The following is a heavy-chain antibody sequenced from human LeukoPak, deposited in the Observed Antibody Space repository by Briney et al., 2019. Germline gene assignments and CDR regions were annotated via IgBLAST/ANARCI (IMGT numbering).Heavy chain of an antibody. J-gene: IGHJ4*02. Sequence: ASVKVSCKASGYTFTTYSIFWMRQAPGQGLERMGWINAGNGNTKYSQKLQGRVTITRDTSANTVYVELSSLRSEDTAVYYCAREHDFLIDYSFDYWGQGTLVTVSS. D-gene: IGHD3-3*01. CDR1: GYTFTTYS. V-gene: IGHV1-3*01. CDR2: INAGNGNT. CDR3: AREHDFLIDYSFDY.